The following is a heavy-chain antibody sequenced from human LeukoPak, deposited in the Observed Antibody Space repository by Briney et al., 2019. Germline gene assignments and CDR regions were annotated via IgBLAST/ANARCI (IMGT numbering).Heavy chain of an antibody. D-gene: IGHD6-13*01. J-gene: IGHJ4*02. CDR1: GGSISSGSYY. CDR3: ARGPWSSRPY. Sequence: PSQTLSLTCTVSGGSISSGSYYWSWIRQPAGKGLEWIGRFYTSGSTNYNPSLKSRVTISVDTSKNQFSLKLSSVTAADTAVYYCARGPWSSRPYWGQGTLVTVSS. CDR2: FYTSGST. V-gene: IGHV4-61*02.